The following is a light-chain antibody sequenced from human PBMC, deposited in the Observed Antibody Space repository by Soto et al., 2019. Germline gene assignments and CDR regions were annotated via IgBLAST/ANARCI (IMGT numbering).Light chain of an antibody. CDR1: QSVTSSY. CDR2: GAS. Sequence: EIVLTQSPGTLSLSPGERATLSCRASQSVTSSYFTWYQQRPGQAPRLLIYGASTRAIGIPDRFSGSGSGTDFTLTISRLEPEDSEVYYCQQFGSSPRTFGLGTKVDIX. V-gene: IGKV3-20*01. CDR3: QQFGSSPRT. J-gene: IGKJ1*01.